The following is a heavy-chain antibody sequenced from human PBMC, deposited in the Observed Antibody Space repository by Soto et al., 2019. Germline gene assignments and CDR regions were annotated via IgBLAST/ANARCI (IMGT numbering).Heavy chain of an antibody. D-gene: IGHD3-16*01. CDR2: IHYSGATP. J-gene: IGHJ4*02. Sequence: ASVKVSCKASGYTFTNYYMHWVRQAPGQGLELMGVIHYSGATPTYAQKFQGRVTMARXXXXXXVXVXLXXXTSEXTVVYVSARGGPDLDTIDRYDHSGQGPLVTVPS. CDR3: ARGGPDLDTIDRYDH. CDR1: GYTFTNYY. V-gene: IGHV1-46*01.